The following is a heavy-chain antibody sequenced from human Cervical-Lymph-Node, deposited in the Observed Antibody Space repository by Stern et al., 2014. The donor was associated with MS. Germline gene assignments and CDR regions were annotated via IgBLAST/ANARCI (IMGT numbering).Heavy chain of an antibody. CDR3: ARASYSSSSGFSYVMDV. CDR1: GYTFTSYD. Sequence: VQLVESGAEVKKPGASVKVSCKASGYTFTSYDINWVRQATGQGLEWMGWMNPNSGNTGYAKKFQGRCPMTRNTSKGTAYMELSTLRSEDTAVYYCARASYSSSSGFSYVMDVWGQGTTVTVSS. D-gene: IGHD6-6*01. CDR2: MNPNSGNT. J-gene: IGHJ6*02. V-gene: IGHV1-8*01.